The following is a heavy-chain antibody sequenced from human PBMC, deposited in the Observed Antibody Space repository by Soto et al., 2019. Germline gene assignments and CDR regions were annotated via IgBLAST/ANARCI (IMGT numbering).Heavy chain of an antibody. CDR3: ARIYDPRSPPYGMDV. J-gene: IGHJ6*02. Sequence: ASVKVSCKASGYTFTGYYMHWVRQAPGQGLEWMGWINPNSGDTNYAQKLQGRVTMTRDTSTSTAYMELRSLRSDDTAVYYCARIYDPRSPPYGMDVWGQGTTVNVSS. V-gene: IGHV1-2*02. CDR2: INPNSGDT. CDR1: GYTFTGYY. D-gene: IGHD3-16*01.